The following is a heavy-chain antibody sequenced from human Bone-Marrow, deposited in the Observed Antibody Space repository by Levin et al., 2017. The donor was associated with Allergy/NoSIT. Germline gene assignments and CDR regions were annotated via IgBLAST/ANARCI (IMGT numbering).Heavy chain of an antibody. CDR1: GFSFTNAW. Sequence: GGSLRLSCAASGFSFTNAWMSWVRQGPGKGLEWVGRIKRKSDGGTIDYAAPVKGRFTISRDDSKNTLYLHMSSLKTEDTAIYYCTSVGTLTSLSTAWGQGTLVTVSS. D-gene: IGHD3-9*01. CDR3: TSVGTLTSLSTA. CDR2: IKRKSDGGTI. J-gene: IGHJ5*02. V-gene: IGHV3-15*01.